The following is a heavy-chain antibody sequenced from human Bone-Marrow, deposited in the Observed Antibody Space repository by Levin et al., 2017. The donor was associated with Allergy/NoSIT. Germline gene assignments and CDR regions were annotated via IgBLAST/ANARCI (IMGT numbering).Heavy chain of an antibody. CDR2: IKEDGSEK. D-gene: IGHD5-24*01. Sequence: SCAASGFTFSNSWMSWVRQAPGKGLEWVATIKEDGSEKYYVDSVKGRFTISRDNAKNSLFVQMNSLRVEDTAVYYCARDQFRRATIGARWFDPGAREPWSPSPQ. CDR1: GFTFSNSW. CDR3: ARDQFRRATIGARWFDP. J-gene: IGHJ5*02. V-gene: IGHV3-7*01.